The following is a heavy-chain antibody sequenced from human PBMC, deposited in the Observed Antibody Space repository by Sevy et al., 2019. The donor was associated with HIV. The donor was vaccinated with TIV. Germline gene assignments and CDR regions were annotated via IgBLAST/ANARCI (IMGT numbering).Heavy chain of an antibody. CDR2: ISGSGGST. Sequence: GGCLRLSCAASGFTFSSYPMSWVRQAPGKGLEWVSAISGSGGSTYYADSVKGRFTISIDNSKNTLYLQMNSLRAEDTAVYYCDRSQWLLWDAFDIWGQGTMVTVSS. V-gene: IGHV3-23*01. D-gene: IGHD6-19*01. CDR3: DRSQWLLWDAFDI. CDR1: GFTFSSYP. J-gene: IGHJ3*02.